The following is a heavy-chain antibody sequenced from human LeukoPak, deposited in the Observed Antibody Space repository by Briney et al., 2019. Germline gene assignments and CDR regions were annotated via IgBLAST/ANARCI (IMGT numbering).Heavy chain of an antibody. Sequence: GRSLRLSCAVSGLAFSSYVMHWVRQAPGKGLGWVAGISYDRSNKYYADSVKGRFTISRENYTNTIYLPMNSRRAEDTAADYCEKARSFYYCGIDVWGQGTLVTVSS. D-gene: IGHD3-16*02. CDR1: GLAFSSYV. CDR2: ISYDRSNK. J-gene: IGHJ6*02. CDR3: EKARSFYYCGIDV. V-gene: IGHV3-30*18.